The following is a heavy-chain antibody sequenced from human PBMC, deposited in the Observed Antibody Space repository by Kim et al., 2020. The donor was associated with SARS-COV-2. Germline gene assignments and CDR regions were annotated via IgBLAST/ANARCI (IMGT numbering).Heavy chain of an antibody. CDR3: TTLNYYDSSGYYRPLPDFDY. Sequence: RFTISRDDSKNTLYLQMNSLKTEDTAVYYCTTLNYYDSSGYYRPLPDFDYWGQGTLVTVSS. J-gene: IGHJ4*02. V-gene: IGHV3-15*01. D-gene: IGHD3-22*01.